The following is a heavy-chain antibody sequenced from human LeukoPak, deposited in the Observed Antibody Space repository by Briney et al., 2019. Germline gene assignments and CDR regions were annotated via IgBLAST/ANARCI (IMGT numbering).Heavy chain of an antibody. CDR3: ARDSRWYYYDSSGYLFDY. D-gene: IGHD3-22*01. CDR2: ISSSSSYI. Sequence: GGSLRLSCAASGFTFSSYSMNWVRQAPGKGLEWFSSISSSSSYIYYADSVKGRFTISRDNAKNSLYLQMNSLRAEDTAVYYCARDSRWYYYDSSGYLFDYWGQGTLVTVSS. CDR1: GFTFSSYS. J-gene: IGHJ4*02. V-gene: IGHV3-21*01.